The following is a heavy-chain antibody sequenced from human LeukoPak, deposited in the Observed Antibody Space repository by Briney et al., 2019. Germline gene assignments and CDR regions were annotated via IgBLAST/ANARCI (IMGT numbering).Heavy chain of an antibody. D-gene: IGHD5-18*01. J-gene: IGHJ4*02. CDR1: GYTFTSYY. CDR3: ARVLKRRGYSYGTFDY. CDR2: INPSGGST. Sequence: ASVKVSCKASGYTFTSYYMHWVRQAPGQGLEWMGIINPSGGSTSYAQKLQGRVTMTRDMSTSTVYMELSSLRSEDTAVYYCARVLKRRGYSYGTFDYWGQGTLVTVSS. V-gene: IGHV1-46*01.